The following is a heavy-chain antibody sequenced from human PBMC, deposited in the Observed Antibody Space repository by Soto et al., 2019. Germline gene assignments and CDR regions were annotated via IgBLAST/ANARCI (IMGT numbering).Heavy chain of an antibody. CDR1: GGSISSGGYY. Sequence: SETLSLTCTVSGGSISSGGYYWSWIRQHPGKGLEWIGYIYYSGSTYYNPSLKSRVTISVDTSKNQFSLKLSSVTAADTAVYYCARVSGSSYYGMDVWGQGTTVTVSS. V-gene: IGHV4-31*03. CDR3: ARVSGSSYYGMDV. D-gene: IGHD1-26*01. J-gene: IGHJ6*02. CDR2: IYYSGST.